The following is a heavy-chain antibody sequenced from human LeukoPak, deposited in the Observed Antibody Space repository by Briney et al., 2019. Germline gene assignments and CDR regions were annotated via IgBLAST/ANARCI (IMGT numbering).Heavy chain of an antibody. CDR1: GYTFTSYG. V-gene: IGHV1-18*01. Sequence: ASVKVSCKASGYTFTSYGMSWARQAPGQGLEWMGWISAYNGNTNYAQKLQGRVTMTTDTYTSTAYVELRSLRSDDTAVYYCASDPSYCSGGSCYAIIPGYYYYGMDVSGQGTTVTVSS. D-gene: IGHD2-15*01. CDR2: ISAYNGNT. CDR3: ASDPSYCSGGSCYAIIPGYYYYGMDV. J-gene: IGHJ6*02.